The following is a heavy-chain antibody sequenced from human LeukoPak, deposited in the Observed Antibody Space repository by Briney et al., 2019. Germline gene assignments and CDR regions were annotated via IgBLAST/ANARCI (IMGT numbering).Heavy chain of an antibody. CDR1: GFTFSSYG. CDR2: ISYDGSNK. CDR3: ATGRAAGTLSFDY. D-gene: IGHD6-13*01. V-gene: IGHV3-30*03. J-gene: IGHJ4*02. Sequence: GGSLRLSCAASGFTFSSYGMHWVRQAPGKGLEWVAVISYDGSNKYYADSVKGRSTISRDNSKNTLYLQMNSLGAEDTAVYYCATGRAAGTLSFDYWGQGTLVTASS.